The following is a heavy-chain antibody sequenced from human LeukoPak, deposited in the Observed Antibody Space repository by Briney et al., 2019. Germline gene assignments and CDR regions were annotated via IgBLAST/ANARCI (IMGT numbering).Heavy chain of an antibody. CDR3: ARGFIMIRGVIVY. D-gene: IGHD3-10*01. CDR2: ISGNGSTM. V-gene: IGHV3-48*03. CDR1: GFAFDSYE. J-gene: IGHJ4*02. Sequence: GGSLRLSCTASGFAFDSYEMNWVRQVPGKGLEWISFISGNGSTMFYADSVKGRFTISRDNAKNSLYLQMNSLRVEDTAVYYCARGFIMIRGVIVYWGRGTLVTVSS.